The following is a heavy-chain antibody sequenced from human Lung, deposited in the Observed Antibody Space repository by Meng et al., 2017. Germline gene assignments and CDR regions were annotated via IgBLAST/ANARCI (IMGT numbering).Heavy chain of an antibody. J-gene: IGHJ4*02. CDR2: LGAHDGDR. CDR1: DYTFTGYG. Sequence: HVHPVQSGAEVKKPGASVTVSRKSSDYTFTGYGVSWVRQAPGQGLEWMAWLGAHDGDRSHAPRFQGRVTVTADRLTATSFMELRNLRYDDTAVYYCARGTPGRSYSDFWGQGTLVTVSS. V-gene: IGHV1-18*04. D-gene: IGHD3-10*01. CDR3: ARGTPGRSYSDF.